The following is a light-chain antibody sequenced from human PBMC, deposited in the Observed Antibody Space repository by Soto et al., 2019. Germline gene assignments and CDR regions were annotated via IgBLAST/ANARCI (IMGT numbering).Light chain of an antibody. CDR1: SSDVGGYNY. CDR2: EVR. CDR3: SSYTSSSTYV. J-gene: IGLJ1*01. V-gene: IGLV2-14*01. Sequence: QSVLTQPASVSGSPGQSITISCTGTSSDVGGYNYVSWYQQHPGKAPKLMIYEVRNRPSGVSNSFSGSKSGNTASLTISGLQAEDEADYYCSSYTSSSTYVFGTGTKLTVL.